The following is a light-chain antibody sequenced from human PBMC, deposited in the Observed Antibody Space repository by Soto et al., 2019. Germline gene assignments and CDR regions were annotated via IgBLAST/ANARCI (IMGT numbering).Light chain of an antibody. J-gene: IGKJ1*01. CDR2: AAS. CDR3: LQHYIYPRT. V-gene: IGKV1-17*01. CDR1: QSITND. Sequence: DMTQSPSTLSSCVGEGVTIHCRASQSITNDLAWYQQKPGKAPKRLIYAASSLQSGVPSRFSGSGSGTEFTLTISSLQPEDFATYFCLQHYIYPRTFGQGTKVDI.